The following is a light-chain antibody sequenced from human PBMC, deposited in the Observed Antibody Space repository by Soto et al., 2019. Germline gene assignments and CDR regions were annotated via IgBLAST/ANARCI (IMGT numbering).Light chain of an antibody. CDR1: SSDVGAYNS. CDR2: DVS. CDR3: SSYTSSNSYV. Sequence: QSVLTQAASVYGSHGQSIGISCTRNSSDVGAYNSVSWYQQYPGKAPKLMIHDVSNRPSGVSDRFSGSKSGNTASLTISGLQAEDEADYYCSSYTSSNSYVFGSGTKVTV. V-gene: IGLV2-14*01. J-gene: IGLJ1*01.